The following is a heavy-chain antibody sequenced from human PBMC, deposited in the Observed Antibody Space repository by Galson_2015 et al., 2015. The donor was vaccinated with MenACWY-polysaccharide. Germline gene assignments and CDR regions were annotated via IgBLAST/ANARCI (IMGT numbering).Heavy chain of an antibody. V-gene: IGHV3-7*01. CDR1: GFTFSSYW. J-gene: IGHJ2*01. D-gene: IGHD5-18*01. Sequence: SLRLSCAASGFTFSSYWMSWVRQAPGKGLEWVANIKQDGSEKYYVDSVKGRFTISRDNAKNSLYLQMNSLRAEDTAVYYCARDQRGIQLWSRSYWYSDLWGRGTLVTVSS. CDR3: ARDQRGIQLWSRSYWYSDL. CDR2: IKQDGSEK.